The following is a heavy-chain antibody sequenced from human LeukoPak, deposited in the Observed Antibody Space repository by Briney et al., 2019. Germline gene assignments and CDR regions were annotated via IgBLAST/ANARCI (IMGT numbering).Heavy chain of an antibody. CDR2: IKQDESEK. CDR1: GFTFSNYW. D-gene: IGHD3-10*01. Sequence: GGSLRLSCAASGFTFSNYWMSWVCQAPGKGLGWVANIKQDESEKYYVDSVKGRFTISRDNARNSVYLQMSSLRAEDTAVYCCARDRHYYGSGSYLDSWGQGTLVTVSS. V-gene: IGHV3-7*01. CDR3: ARDRHYYGSGSYLDS. J-gene: IGHJ4*02.